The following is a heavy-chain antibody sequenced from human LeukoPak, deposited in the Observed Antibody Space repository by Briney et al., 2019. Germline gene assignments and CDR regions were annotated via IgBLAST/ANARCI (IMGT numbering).Heavy chain of an antibody. CDR1: GYTFTSYD. CDR3: ARTGVNTIFGVVIRRYFDY. CDR2: MNPNSGNT. J-gene: IGHJ4*02. V-gene: IGHV1-8*01. D-gene: IGHD3-3*01. Sequence: GASVKVSCKASGYTFTSYDINWVRQAPGQGLEWMGGMNPNSGNTGYAQKFQGRVTMTRNTSISTAYMELSSLRSEDTAVYYCARTGVNTIFGVVIRRYFDYWGQGTLVTVSS.